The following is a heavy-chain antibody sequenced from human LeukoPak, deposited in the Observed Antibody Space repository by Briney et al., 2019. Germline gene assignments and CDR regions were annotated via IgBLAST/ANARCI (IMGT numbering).Heavy chain of an antibody. CDR1: GFTFSSYM. J-gene: IGHJ4*02. CDR3: ARDGDYILGFDY. V-gene: IGHV3-21*01. Sequence: PGGSLRLSCAASGFTFSSYMMNWVRQAPGKGLEWVSCVSSSSNYIYYAESVKGRFTISRDNAKNSLYLQMNSLRAEDTAVYYCARDGDYILGFDYWGQGTPVTVSS. D-gene: IGHD4-17*01. CDR2: VSSSSNYI.